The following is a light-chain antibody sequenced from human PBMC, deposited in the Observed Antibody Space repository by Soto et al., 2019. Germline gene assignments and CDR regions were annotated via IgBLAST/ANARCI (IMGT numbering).Light chain of an antibody. CDR1: SSDVGNYNY. CDR2: EVS. Sequence: QSVLTQPASVSGSTGQSITISCTGTSSDVGNYNYVSWYQQYAGKAPKLMIYEVSNRPSGVSSRFSGSKSGKTASLAISGLQAEDEADYYCSSYTRSYTLVFGTGTKLTVL. CDR3: SSYTRSYTLV. V-gene: IGLV2-14*01. J-gene: IGLJ1*01.